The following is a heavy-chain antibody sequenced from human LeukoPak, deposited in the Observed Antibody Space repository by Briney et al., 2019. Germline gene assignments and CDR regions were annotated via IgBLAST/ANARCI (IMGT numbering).Heavy chain of an antibody. J-gene: IGHJ6*04. CDR2: ISYDGSNK. Sequence: QPGGSLRLSCAASGFTFSSYAMHWVRQAPGKGLEWVAVISYDGSNKYYADSVKGRFTISRDNSKNTLYLQMNSLRAEDTAVYYCARNIVVVPAAIPPDVWGKGTTVTVSS. CDR1: GFTFSSYA. V-gene: IGHV3-30-3*01. CDR3: ARNIVVVPAAIPPDV. D-gene: IGHD2-2*01.